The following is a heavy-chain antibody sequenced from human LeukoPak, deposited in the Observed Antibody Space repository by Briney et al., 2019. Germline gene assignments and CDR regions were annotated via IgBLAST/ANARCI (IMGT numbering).Heavy chain of an antibody. J-gene: IGHJ4*02. Sequence: HPWGSLRLSCAASGFTFSRHWMSWVRQAPGKGLEWVANIKEDGSEKYCVDSVKGRFTISRDNAKNSLYLQMNSLRAEDTAVYYCARDRVAPFDYWGQGTLVTVSS. D-gene: IGHD2-15*01. CDR1: GFTFSRHW. CDR2: IKEDGSEK. V-gene: IGHV3-7*01. CDR3: ARDRVAPFDY.